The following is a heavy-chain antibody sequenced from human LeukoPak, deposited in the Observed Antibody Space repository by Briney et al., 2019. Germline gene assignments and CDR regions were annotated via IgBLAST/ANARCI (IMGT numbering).Heavy chain of an antibody. J-gene: IGHJ4*02. D-gene: IGHD7-27*01. CDR1: GGSISSGSYY. V-gene: IGHV4-61*02. CDR2: INTGGST. CDR3: ARRTGIFDY. Sequence: SSETLSLTCTVSGGSISSGSYYWTWIRQPAGKGLEWIGRINTGGSTNYNPSLKSRVTISVDTSKNQFSLKLNSVTAADTAVYYCARRTGIFDYWGQGTLVTVSS.